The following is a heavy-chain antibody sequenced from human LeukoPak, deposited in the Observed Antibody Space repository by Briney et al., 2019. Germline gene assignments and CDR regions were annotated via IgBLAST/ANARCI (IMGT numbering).Heavy chain of an antibody. CDR2: IYYSGST. Sequence: PSETLSLTCTVSGGSLSSSSYYWGWIRQPPGTGLEWIGSIYYSGSTYYNPSLKSRVTISVDTSKNQFSLKLSSVTAADTAVYYCARVPQLRPPFDAFDIWGQGTMVTVSS. CDR1: GGSLSSSSYY. V-gene: IGHV4-39*07. J-gene: IGHJ3*02. CDR3: ARVPQLRPPFDAFDI. D-gene: IGHD5-12*01.